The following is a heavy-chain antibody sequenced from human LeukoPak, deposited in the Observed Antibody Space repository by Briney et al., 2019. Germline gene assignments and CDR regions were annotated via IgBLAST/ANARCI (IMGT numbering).Heavy chain of an antibody. J-gene: IGHJ5*02. D-gene: IGHD2-15*01. CDR1: GGSFSGYH. Sequence: SETLSLTCTVYGGSFSGYHWSWIRQPPGKGLEWIGEINHSGSTNYNPSLKSRVTISVDTCKSQVSPKLTSVHPAGRAVDYCARSLLPPPDWFDPWGQGTLVTVSS. V-gene: IGHV4-34*01. CDR3: ARSLLPPPDWFDP. CDR2: INHSGST.